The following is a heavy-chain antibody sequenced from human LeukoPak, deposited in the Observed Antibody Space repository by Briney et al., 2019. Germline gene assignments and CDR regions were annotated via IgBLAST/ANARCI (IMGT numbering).Heavy chain of an antibody. J-gene: IGHJ4*02. CDR3: RTVVGGASAYFEH. Sequence: KTGGSLRLSCAASGFTFSSYSMSWVRQAPGKGLEWVGRIKTRTDGMTTDYAAPVKGRFTISRDDSTNTLYLQMNSLKIEDTAVYYCRTVVGGASAYFEHWGQGTLVTVSS. CDR2: IKTRTDGMTT. D-gene: IGHD2-15*01. V-gene: IGHV3-15*01. CDR1: GFTFSSYS.